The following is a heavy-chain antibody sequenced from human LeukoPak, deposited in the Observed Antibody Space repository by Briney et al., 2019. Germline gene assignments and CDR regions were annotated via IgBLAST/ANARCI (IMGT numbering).Heavy chain of an antibody. D-gene: IGHD2-15*01. Sequence: TSETLSLTCAVYGGSFSGYYWSWIRQPPGKGLEWIGEINHSGSTNYNPSLKSRVTISVDTSKNQFSLKLSSVTAADTAVYYCARALLDCSGGSCYGDYYYGMDVWGQGTTVTVSS. CDR2: INHSGST. J-gene: IGHJ6*02. CDR1: GGSFSGYY. V-gene: IGHV4-34*01. CDR3: ARALLDCSGGSCYGDYYYGMDV.